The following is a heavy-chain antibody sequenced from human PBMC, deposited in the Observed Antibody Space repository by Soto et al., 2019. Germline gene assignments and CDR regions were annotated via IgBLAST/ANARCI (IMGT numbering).Heavy chain of an antibody. CDR2: IIPIFGTA. D-gene: IGHD3-9*01. J-gene: IGHJ4*02. CDR1: GGTFSSYA. CDR3: ARGRGYFDWLLYY. V-gene: IGHV1-69*12. Sequence: QVQLVQSGAEVKKPGSSVKVSCKASGGTFSSYAISWVRQAPGQGLEWMGGIIPIFGTANYAQKFQARLTITADESTSAADVERGRLRSEGTAVYYCARGRGYFDWLLYYWGQGTLVTVSS.